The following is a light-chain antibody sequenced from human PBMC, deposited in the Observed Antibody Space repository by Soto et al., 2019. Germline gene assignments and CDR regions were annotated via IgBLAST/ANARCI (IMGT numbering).Light chain of an antibody. Sequence: EIGLTQSPGTLSWSPGERPTLFCRAGQSFTTSQLAWYQQSPGQAPRVLIFGASRRPPGFPARSSGGGSGTDFTLTIRRLEREDSAVYCGQQYGISPRTFGQGIKVDIK. CDR1: QSFTTSQ. V-gene: IGKV3-20*01. CDR3: QQYGISPRT. CDR2: GAS. J-gene: IGKJ1*01.